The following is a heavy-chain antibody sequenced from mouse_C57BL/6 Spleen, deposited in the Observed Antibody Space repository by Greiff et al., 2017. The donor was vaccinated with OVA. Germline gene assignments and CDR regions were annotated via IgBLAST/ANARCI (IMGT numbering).Heavy chain of an antibody. CDR3: VHRARVDY. CDR1: GYAFSSYW. D-gene: IGHD3-1*01. CDR2: IYPGDGDT. Sequence: QVQLKESGAELVKPGASVKISCKASGYAFSSYWMNWVKQRPGKGLEWIGQIYPGDGDTNYNGKFKGKATLTADKSSSTAYMQLISLTSEVSAVYFCVHRARVDYWGQGTSLTVSS. J-gene: IGHJ2*02. V-gene: IGHV1-80*01.